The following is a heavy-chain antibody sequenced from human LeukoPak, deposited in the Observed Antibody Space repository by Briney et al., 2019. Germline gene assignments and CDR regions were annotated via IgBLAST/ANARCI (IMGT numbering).Heavy chain of an antibody. CDR1: GLYFDSHA. CDR2: ISGSGGST. J-gene: IGHJ4*02. CDR3: AKAIAAADAFDY. D-gene: IGHD6-13*01. Sequence: PGGSLRLSCAASGLYFDSHAMHWVRQAPGKGLEWVSAISGSGGSTYYADSVKGRFTISRDNSKNTLYLQTNSLRAEDTAVYYCAKAIAAADAFDYWGQGTLVTVSS. V-gene: IGHV3-23*01.